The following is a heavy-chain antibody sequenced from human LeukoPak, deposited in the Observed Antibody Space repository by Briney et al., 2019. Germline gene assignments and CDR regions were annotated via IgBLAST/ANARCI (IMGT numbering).Heavy chain of an antibody. Sequence: ASVKVSCKASGYTFTDYYIHWVRQAPGHGLEWMGWISAYIGNTNYAQKLQGRVTLTTDTSTSTAYMELRRLRSDDTAVYYCARDGNGGATEFDYWGQGTLVTVSS. D-gene: IGHD1-26*01. V-gene: IGHV1-18*04. CDR2: ISAYIGNT. J-gene: IGHJ4*02. CDR3: ARDGNGGATEFDY. CDR1: GYTFTDYY.